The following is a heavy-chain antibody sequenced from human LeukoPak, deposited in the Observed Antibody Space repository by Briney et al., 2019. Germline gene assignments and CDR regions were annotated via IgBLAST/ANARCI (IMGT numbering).Heavy chain of an antibody. J-gene: IGHJ4*02. D-gene: IGHD3-22*01. CDR1: GFTFNSYA. V-gene: IGHV3-23*01. CDR3: ARSSGFYYHFDY. Sequence: GGSLRLSCAASGFTFNSYAMNWVRQAPGKGPEWVSTIYSSEDSTYYADSVKGRFTISRVNSKNTLYLQMSSLRVEDTAVYYCARSSGFYYHFDYWGQGTLVTVSS. CDR2: IYSSEDST.